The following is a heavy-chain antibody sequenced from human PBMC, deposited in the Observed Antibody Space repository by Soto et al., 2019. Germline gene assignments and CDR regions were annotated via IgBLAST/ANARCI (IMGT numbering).Heavy chain of an antibody. Sequence: GGSLRLSCAASGFTFSSYAMHWVRQAPGKGLEWVAVISYDGSNKYYADSVKGRFTISRDNSKNTLYLQMNSLRAEDTAVYYCARDRIQLWLPQRSYFDYWGQGTLVTVSA. D-gene: IGHD5-18*01. CDR1: GFTFSSYA. V-gene: IGHV3-30-3*01. CDR2: ISYDGSNK. J-gene: IGHJ4*02. CDR3: ARDRIQLWLPQRSYFDY.